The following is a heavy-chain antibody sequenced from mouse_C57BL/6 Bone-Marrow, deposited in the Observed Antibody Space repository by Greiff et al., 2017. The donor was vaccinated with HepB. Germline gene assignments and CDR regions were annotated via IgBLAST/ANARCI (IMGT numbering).Heavy chain of an antibody. CDR3: AIFSSLTTVVATPFAY. CDR2: IHPSDSDT. CDR1: GYTFTSYW. J-gene: IGHJ3*01. V-gene: IGHV1-74*01. D-gene: IGHD1-1*01. Sequence: QVHVKQSGAELVKPGASVKVSCKASGYTFTSYWMHWVKQRPGQGLEWIGRIHPSDSDTNYNQKFKGKATLTVDKSSSTAYMQLSSLTSEDSAVYYCAIFSSLTTVVATPFAYWGQGTLVTVSA.